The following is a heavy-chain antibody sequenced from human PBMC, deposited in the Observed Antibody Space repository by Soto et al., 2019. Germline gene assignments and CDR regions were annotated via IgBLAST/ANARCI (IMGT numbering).Heavy chain of an antibody. Sequence: ASVKVSCKASGGTFSSYAISWVRQAPGQGLEWMGGIIPIFGTANYAQKFQGRVTITADKSKSTAYMELSSLRSEDTAVYYCARVLVGYYDSRGYFDYRGQGTRVTVSS. J-gene: IGHJ4*02. D-gene: IGHD3-22*01. CDR2: IIPIFGTA. V-gene: IGHV1-69*06. CDR1: GGTFSSYA. CDR3: ARVLVGYYDSRGYFDY.